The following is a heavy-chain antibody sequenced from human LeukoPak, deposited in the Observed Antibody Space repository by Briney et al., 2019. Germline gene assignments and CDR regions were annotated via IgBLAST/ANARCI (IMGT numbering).Heavy chain of an antibody. Sequence: SQTLSLTCTVSGGSISSGDYYWSWIRQPPGKGLEWVGYIYYSGSTYYNPSLKSRVTISVDTSKNQFSLKLSSVTAADTAVYYCARSFDNDSSVDYWGQGTLVTVSS. D-gene: IGHD3-22*01. CDR2: IYYSGST. J-gene: IGHJ4*02. V-gene: IGHV4-30-4*01. CDR3: ARSFDNDSSVDY. CDR1: GGSISSGDYY.